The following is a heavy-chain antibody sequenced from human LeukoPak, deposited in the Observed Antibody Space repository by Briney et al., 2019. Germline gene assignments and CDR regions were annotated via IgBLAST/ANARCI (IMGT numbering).Heavy chain of an antibody. Sequence: GGSLRLSCAASGFTFSSYSMSWVRQAPGKGLEWVSFISSSSSDIYHADSVKGRSTISRDNAKNSLFLQMNSLRAEDTAVYYCARDLPAAVDWGQGTLVTVAS. CDR2: ISSSSSDI. J-gene: IGHJ4*02. CDR3: ARDLPAAVD. D-gene: IGHD2-2*01. V-gene: IGHV3-21*01. CDR1: GFTFSSYS.